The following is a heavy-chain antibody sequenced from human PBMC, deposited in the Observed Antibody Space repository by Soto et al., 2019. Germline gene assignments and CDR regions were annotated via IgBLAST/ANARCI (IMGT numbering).Heavy chain of an antibody. D-gene: IGHD6-19*01. Sequence: PGGSLRLSCAASGFTFDDYAMHWVRQAPGKGLEWVSGISWNSGSIGYADSVKGRFTISRDNAKNSLYLQMNSLRAEDTALYYCAKGVGAVAGGGDYWGQGTLLTVSS. CDR3: AKGVGAVAGGGDY. CDR2: ISWNSGSI. CDR1: GFTFDDYA. J-gene: IGHJ4*02. V-gene: IGHV3-9*01.